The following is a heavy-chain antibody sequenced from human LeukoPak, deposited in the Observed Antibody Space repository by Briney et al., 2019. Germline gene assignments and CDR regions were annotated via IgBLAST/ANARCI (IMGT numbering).Heavy chain of an antibody. J-gene: IGHJ4*02. CDR3: AKDLGHCTNGVCYSSFDY. Sequence: GGSLRLSCAASGFTFSDYYMSWIRQAPGKGLEWVSYISSSGSTIYYADSVKGRFTISRDNSKNTLYLQMNSLRAEDTAVYYCAKDLGHCTNGVCYSSFDYWGQGTLVTVSS. V-gene: IGHV3-11*01. CDR1: GFTFSDYY. CDR2: ISSSGSTI. D-gene: IGHD2-8*01.